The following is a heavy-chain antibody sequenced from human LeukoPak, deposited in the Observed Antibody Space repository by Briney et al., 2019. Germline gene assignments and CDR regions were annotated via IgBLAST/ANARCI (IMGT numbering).Heavy chain of an antibody. V-gene: IGHV4-59*12. CDR3: ARGGQLDPIDY. J-gene: IGHJ4*02. CDR1: GGSIRSFY. D-gene: IGHD6-6*01. Sequence: SETLSLTCTVSGGSIRSFYWSWIRQPPGKGLEWIGYIYHSGSTYYNPSLKSRVTISVDRSKNQFSLKLSSVTAADTAVYYCARGGQLDPIDYWGQGTLVTVSS. CDR2: IYHSGST.